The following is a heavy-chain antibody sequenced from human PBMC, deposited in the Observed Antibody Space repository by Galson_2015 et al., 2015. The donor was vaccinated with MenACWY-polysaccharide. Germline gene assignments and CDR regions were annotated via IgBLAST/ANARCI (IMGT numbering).Heavy chain of an antibody. Sequence: SLRLSCAASGSRFSNSGMHWVRQAPGKGLEWVAVIQYDGSNKVYADSVKGRFTISRDNSKNTVFLEMNTLGVEDTAVYYCARKGSRIVFHAFEIWGQGT. CDR2: IQYDGSNK. D-gene: IGHD2-2*01. CDR1: GSRFSNSG. V-gene: IGHV3-33*01. J-gene: IGHJ3*02. CDR3: ARKGSRIVFHAFEI.